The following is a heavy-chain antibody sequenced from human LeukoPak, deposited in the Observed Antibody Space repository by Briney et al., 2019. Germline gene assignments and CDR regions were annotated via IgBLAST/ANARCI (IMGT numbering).Heavy chain of an antibody. Sequence: AGYLSPYCATSGFTFSRYAMSWLPHATWKGLEGVSAISGRGGSTYYADSVKGRFNISRDNSKNTLYLQMNSLRAEDTAVYYCARSLGLSYFDHWGQGTLVTVS. CDR2: ISGRGGST. J-gene: IGHJ4*02. CDR3: ARSLGLSYFDH. D-gene: IGHD5-18*01. V-gene: IGHV3-23*01. CDR1: GFTFSRYA.